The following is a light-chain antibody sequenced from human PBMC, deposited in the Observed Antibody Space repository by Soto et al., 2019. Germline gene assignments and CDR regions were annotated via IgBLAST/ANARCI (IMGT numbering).Light chain of an antibody. Sequence: DIQLTQSPSFLSPSVGDRVTITCRASQGISSYLAWYQQKPGKAPELLIYASSTLQSGVPSRFSGSGSGTQFTLTISSLQPEDFATYYCQQYNSYPLTFGGGTKVDIK. CDR3: QQYNSYPLT. CDR2: ASS. J-gene: IGKJ4*01. V-gene: IGKV1-9*01. CDR1: QGISSY.